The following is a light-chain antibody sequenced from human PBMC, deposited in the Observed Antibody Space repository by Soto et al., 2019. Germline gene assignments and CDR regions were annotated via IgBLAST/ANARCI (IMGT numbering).Light chain of an antibody. V-gene: IGKV1-39*01. CDR2: AAS. Sequence: DIQMTQSPSSLSASIGDRVTITCRASQTISTYLNWFQEQPGKAPKLLIHAASSLQSGVPSRFSGSGSGTDFTLTISSLQPEDFATYFCQQCYYTPYTFGQGTKLEIK. CDR3: QQCYYTPYT. CDR1: QTISTY. J-gene: IGKJ2*01.